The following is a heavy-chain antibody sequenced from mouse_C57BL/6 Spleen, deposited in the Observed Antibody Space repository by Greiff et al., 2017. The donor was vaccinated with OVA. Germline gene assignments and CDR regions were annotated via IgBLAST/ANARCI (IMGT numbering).Heavy chain of an antibody. CDR1: GYTFTDYN. V-gene: IGHV1-18*01. CDR2: INPNNGGT. Sequence: VQLQQSGPELVKPGASVKIPCKASGYTFTDYNMDWVKQSHGKSLEWIGDINPNNGGTIYNQKFKGKATWTVDKSSSTAYMELRSLTSEDTAVDDCARYGNYEGLAYWGQGTLVTVSA. D-gene: IGHD2-1*01. CDR3: ARYGNYEGLAY. J-gene: IGHJ3*01.